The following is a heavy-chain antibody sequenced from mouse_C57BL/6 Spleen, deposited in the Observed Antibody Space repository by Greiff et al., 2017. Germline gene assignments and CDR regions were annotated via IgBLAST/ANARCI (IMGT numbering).Heavy chain of an antibody. CDR1: GYTFTDYY. CDR3: ARSTYYGSSQYYYAMDY. J-gene: IGHJ4*01. D-gene: IGHD1-1*01. Sequence: EVQLQQSGPELVKPGASVKISCKASGYTFTDYYLNWVKQSPGKSLEWIGDINPNNGGTSYNQKFKGKATLTVDKSSSTAYMELRSLTSEDSAVYYCARSTYYGSSQYYYAMDYWGQGTSVTVSS. CDR2: INPNNGGT. V-gene: IGHV1-26*01.